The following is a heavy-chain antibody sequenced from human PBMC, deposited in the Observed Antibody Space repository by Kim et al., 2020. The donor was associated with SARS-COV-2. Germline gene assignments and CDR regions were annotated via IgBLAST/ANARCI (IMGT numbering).Heavy chain of an antibody. CDR2: IRSKAYGGTT. Sequence: GGSLRLSCTASGFTFGDYAMSWFRQAPGKGLEWVGFIRSKAYGGTTEYAASVKGRFTISRDDSKSIAYLQMNSLKTEDTAVYYCTRHPSVVVVATRAFDIWGQGTMVTVSS. J-gene: IGHJ3*02. D-gene: IGHD2-15*01. CDR3: TRHPSVVVVATRAFDI. V-gene: IGHV3-49*03. CDR1: GFTFGDYA.